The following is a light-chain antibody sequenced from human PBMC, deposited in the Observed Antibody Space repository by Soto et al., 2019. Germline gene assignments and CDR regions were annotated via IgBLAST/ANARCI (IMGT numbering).Light chain of an antibody. CDR1: SSNIGSNY. J-gene: IGLJ1*01. Sequence: QSVLTQPPSASGTPGQRVTISCSGSSSNIGSNYVYWYQQLPGTAPKLLIYGNSNRPSGVPDRFSGSKSGTSASLAITGLQAEDEADYYCQSYDRSLRACVFGTGTKLTVL. V-gene: IGLV1-40*01. CDR3: QSYDRSLRACV. CDR2: GNS.